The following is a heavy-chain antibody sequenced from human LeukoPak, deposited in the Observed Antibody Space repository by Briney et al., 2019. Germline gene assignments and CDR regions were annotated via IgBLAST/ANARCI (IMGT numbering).Heavy chain of an antibody. Sequence: GGSLRLSCAASGFTFSNYGIHWIRQAPGKGLEWLSYVSTDSTYTNYADSVKGRFTISRDNAKSSLYLQLNSLTAEDTAVYYCTREDNWYFDLWGRGTLVTVSS. CDR1: GFTFSNYG. CDR2: VSTDSTYT. J-gene: IGHJ2*01. CDR3: TREDNWYFDL. V-gene: IGHV3-11*05.